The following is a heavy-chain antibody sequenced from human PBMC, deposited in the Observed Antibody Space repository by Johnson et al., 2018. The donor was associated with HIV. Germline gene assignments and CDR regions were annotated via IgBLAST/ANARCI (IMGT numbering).Heavy chain of an antibody. V-gene: IGHV3-30*18. CDR1: GFTFSSYG. D-gene: IGHD2-2*02. CDR3: AKDMGAYQLLYAFDI. J-gene: IGHJ3*02. CDR2: TSNDGSNK. Sequence: QVQLVESGGGVVQPGRSLRVSCAASGFTFSSYGMHWVRQAPGKGLEWVAVTSNDGSNKYYADSVKGRFTISRDNSKNTLYLQMNSLRAEDTAVYYCAKDMGAYQLLYAFDIWGQGTMVTVSS.